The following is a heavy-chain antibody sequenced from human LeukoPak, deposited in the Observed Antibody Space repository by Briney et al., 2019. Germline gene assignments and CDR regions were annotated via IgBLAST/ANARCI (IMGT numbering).Heavy chain of an antibody. CDR2: ISPDRT. J-gene: IGHJ4*02. CDR1: GFSFSTNP. Sequence: GGSLRLSCAASGFSFSTNPMSWVRQAPGKGLEWVSAISPDRTYYADSVKGRFTISRDNSKNTLYLQMNSLRAEDTAVYYCAKAPTGDGVDYWGQGTLVTVSS. V-gene: IGHV3-23*01. CDR3: AKAPTGDGVDY. D-gene: IGHD7-27*01.